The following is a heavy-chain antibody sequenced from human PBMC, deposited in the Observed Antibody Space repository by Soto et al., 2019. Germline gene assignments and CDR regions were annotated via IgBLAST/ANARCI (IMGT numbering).Heavy chain of an antibody. CDR2: IYSGGST. J-gene: IGHJ3*01. Sequence: SSHFMRRISKKPGKGLEWVSVIYSGGSTYYADSVKGRFTISRDNAKNSLNLQMSSLRAEDTAVYYFLLGDYYDTKGAFLAALDFRGHGTMVPVSS. CDR3: LLGDYYDTKGAFLAALDF. V-gene: IGHV3-66*01. CDR1: SSHF. D-gene: IGHD3-22*01.